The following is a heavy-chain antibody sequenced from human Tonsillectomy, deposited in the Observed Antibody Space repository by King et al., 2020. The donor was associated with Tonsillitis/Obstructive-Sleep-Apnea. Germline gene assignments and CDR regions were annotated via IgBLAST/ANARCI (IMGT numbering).Heavy chain of an antibody. Sequence: VQLQQWGAGLLKPSETLSLTCAVYGGSFSGYYWSWIRQPPGKGLEWIGEINHSGSTNYNPSLKSRVTISVDTSKNQFSLKLSSVTAADTAVYYCARQPRRYCSSTSCYAGDYYDYIDVCGKGTTVTVSS. CDR3: ARQPRRYCSSTSCYAGDYYDYIDV. CDR2: INHSGST. J-gene: IGHJ6*03. D-gene: IGHD2-2*01. V-gene: IGHV4-34*01. CDR1: GGSFSGYY.